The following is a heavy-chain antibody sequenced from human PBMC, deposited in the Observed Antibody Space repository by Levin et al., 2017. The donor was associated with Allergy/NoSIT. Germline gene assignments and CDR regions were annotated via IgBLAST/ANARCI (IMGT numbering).Heavy chain of an antibody. V-gene: IGHV4-34*01. CDR2: INHSGSV. J-gene: IGHJ4*02. Sequence: KASETLSLTCAVYGGSFSGYYWSWIRQPPGKGLEWIGEINHSGSVRSNPSLKSRVTISVDTSKNQFFLRLSSVTAADTAVYYCASDYNNYHAYDYWAQGTLVTVSS. CDR3: ASDYNNYHAYDY. CDR1: GGSFSGYY. D-gene: IGHD4-11*01.